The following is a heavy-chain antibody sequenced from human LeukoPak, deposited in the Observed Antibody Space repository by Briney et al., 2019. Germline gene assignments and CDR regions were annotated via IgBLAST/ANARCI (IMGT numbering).Heavy chain of an antibody. CDR3: ALERSIVVPRGNWFDP. J-gene: IGHJ5*02. V-gene: IGHV4-34*01. Sequence: PSETLSLTCAVYGGSFSGYYWSWIRQPPGKGLEWIGEINHSGSTNYNPSLKSRVTISVDTSKNQFSLKLSSVTAADTAVYYCALERSIVVPRGNWFDPWGQGTLVTVSS. CDR1: GGSFSGYY. CDR2: INHSGST. D-gene: IGHD2-2*01.